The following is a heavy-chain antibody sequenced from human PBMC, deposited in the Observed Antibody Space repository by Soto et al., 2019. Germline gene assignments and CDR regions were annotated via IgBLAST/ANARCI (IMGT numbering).Heavy chain of an antibody. CDR3: ARDLRYCSGGSCYSNWFDP. Sequence: QVQLVESGGGVVQPGRSLRLSCAASGFTFSSYGMHWVRQAPGKGLEWVAVIWYDGSNKYYADSVKGRFTISRDNSKNTLYLKMNSLRGEDTAVYYCARDLRYCSGGSCYSNWFDPWGQGTLVTVSS. CDR1: GFTFSSYG. CDR2: IWYDGSNK. J-gene: IGHJ5*02. D-gene: IGHD2-15*01. V-gene: IGHV3-33*01.